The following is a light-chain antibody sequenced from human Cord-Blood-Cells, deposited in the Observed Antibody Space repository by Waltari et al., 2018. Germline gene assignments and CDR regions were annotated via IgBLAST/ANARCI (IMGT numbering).Light chain of an antibody. CDR2: DVS. Sequence: QSALTQPRSVSGSPGQSVTISCTGTSSYVGGYNSVSWYQQHPGKAPTLMIYDVSKRPSWVPYRFSGSKSGNTASLTISGLQAEDEADYYCCSYAGSYTYVFGTGTKVTVL. V-gene: IGLV2-11*01. CDR1: SSYVGGYNS. CDR3: CSYAGSYTYV. J-gene: IGLJ1*01.